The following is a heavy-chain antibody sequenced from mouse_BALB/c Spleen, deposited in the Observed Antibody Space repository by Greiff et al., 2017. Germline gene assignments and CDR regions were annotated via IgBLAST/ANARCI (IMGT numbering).Heavy chain of an antibody. Sequence: EVMLVESGGGLVQPGGSRKLSCAASGFTFSSFGMHWVRQAPEKGLEWVAYISSGSSTIYYADTVKGRFTISRDNPKNTLFLQMTSLRSEDTAMYYCARLLITPYAMDYWGQGTSVTVSS. D-gene: IGHD1-2*01. J-gene: IGHJ4*01. CDR1: GFTFSSFG. CDR3: ARLLITPYAMDY. CDR2: ISSGSSTI. V-gene: IGHV5-17*02.